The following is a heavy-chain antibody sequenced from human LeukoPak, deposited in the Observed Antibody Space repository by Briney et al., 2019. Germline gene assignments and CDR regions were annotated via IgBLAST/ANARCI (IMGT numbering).Heavy chain of an antibody. CDR2: INPNSGGT. CDR1: GYXFNYYY. V-gene: IGHV1-2*02. J-gene: IGHJ4*02. CDR3: ARRPYSGSYHFDY. D-gene: IGHD1-26*01. Sequence: ASVKVSCKASGYXFNYYYIHWVRQAPGQGLEWMGWINPNSGGTNSAQKFQGRVTMTRDTSISTAYMELSRLTSDDTAVYYCARRPYSGSYHFDYWGQGTLVTVSS.